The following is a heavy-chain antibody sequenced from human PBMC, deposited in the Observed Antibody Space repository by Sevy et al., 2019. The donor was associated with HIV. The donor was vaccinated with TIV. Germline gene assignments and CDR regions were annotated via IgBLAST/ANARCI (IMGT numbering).Heavy chain of an antibody. J-gene: IGHJ3*02. V-gene: IGHV4-31*03. CDR1: GGSISSGGYY. Sequence: SETLSVTCTVSGGSISSGGYYWSWIRQHPGKGLEWIGYIYYSGSTYYNPSLKSRVTISVDTSKNQFSLKLSSVTAADTAVYYCARGAGYGDSYDAFDIWGQGTMVTVSS. CDR2: IYYSGST. D-gene: IGHD4-17*01. CDR3: ARGAGYGDSYDAFDI.